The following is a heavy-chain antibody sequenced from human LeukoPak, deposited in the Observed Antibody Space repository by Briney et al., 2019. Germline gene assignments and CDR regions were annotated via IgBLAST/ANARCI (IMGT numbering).Heavy chain of an antibody. J-gene: IGHJ3*02. CDR3: ARVMSAFDI. V-gene: IGHV4-59*12. CDR2: IYYSGST. Sequence: PSETLSLTCTVSGGSISSDYWSWIRQPPGKGLGWIAYIYYSGSTYYNPSLKSRVTISVDTSKNQFSLKLSSVTAADTAVYYCARVMSAFDIWGQGTMVTVSS. CDR1: GGSISSDY.